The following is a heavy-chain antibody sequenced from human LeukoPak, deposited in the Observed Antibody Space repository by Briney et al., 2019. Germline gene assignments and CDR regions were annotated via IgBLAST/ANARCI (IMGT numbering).Heavy chain of an antibody. D-gene: IGHD1-26*01. CDR2: MNPNSGNT. Sequence: ASVKVSCKASGYTFTSYDINWVRQATGQGLEWMGWMNPNSGNTGYAQKFQGRVTMTRNTSISTVYMELSSLRSEDTAVYYCARDSSGSYFRPGDYWGQGTLVTVSS. V-gene: IGHV1-8*01. CDR3: ARDSSGSYFRPGDY. J-gene: IGHJ4*02. CDR1: GYTFTSYD.